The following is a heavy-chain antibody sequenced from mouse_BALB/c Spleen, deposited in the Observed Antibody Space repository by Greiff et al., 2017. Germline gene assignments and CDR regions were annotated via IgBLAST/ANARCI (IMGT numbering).Heavy chain of an antibody. Sequence: VQLQQSGAELMKPGASVKISCKATGYTFSSYWIEWVKQRPGHGLEWIGEILPGSGSTNYNEKFKGKATFTADTSSNTAYMQLSSLTSEDSAVYYCARSAITTAFMDYWGQGTSVTVSS. CDR2: ILPGSGST. CDR1: GYTFSSYW. V-gene: IGHV1-9*01. J-gene: IGHJ4*01. CDR3: ARSAITTAFMDY. D-gene: IGHD1-2*01.